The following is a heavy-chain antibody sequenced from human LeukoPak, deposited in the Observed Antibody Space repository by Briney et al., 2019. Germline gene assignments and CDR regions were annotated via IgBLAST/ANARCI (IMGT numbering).Heavy chain of an antibody. D-gene: IGHD1-26*01. J-gene: IGHJ3*02. CDR2: IYSGGST. V-gene: IGHV3-66*01. CDR3: TKERPDAFDI. Sequence: GGSLRLSCAASGFTVSNNYMRWVRQAPGKGLEWVSLIYSGGSTYYADSVKGRFTISRDNSKNTLYLQMNSLRAEDTAVYYCTKERPDAFDIWGQGTMVTVSS. CDR1: GFTVSNNY.